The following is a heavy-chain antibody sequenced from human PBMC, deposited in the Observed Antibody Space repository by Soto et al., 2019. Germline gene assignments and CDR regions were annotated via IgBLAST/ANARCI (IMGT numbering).Heavy chain of an antibody. D-gene: IGHD3-3*01. Sequence: SETLSLTCAVYGGSFSGYYWSWIRQPPGKGLEWIGEINHSGSTNYNPSLKSRVTISVDTSKNQFSLKLSSVTAADTAVYYCAAGITIFGVVTAYYYGMDVWGQGTTVTVSS. CDR3: AAGITIFGVVTAYYYGMDV. CDR1: GGSFSGYY. J-gene: IGHJ6*02. V-gene: IGHV4-34*01. CDR2: INHSGST.